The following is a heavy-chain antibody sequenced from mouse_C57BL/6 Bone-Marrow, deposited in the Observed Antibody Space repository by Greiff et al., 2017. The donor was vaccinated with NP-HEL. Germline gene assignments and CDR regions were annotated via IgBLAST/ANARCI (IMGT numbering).Heavy chain of an antibody. CDR3: AKRRYYDYDGYYAMDY. J-gene: IGHJ4*01. D-gene: IGHD2-4*01. CDR2: IWGGGST. V-gene: IGHV2-9*01. Sequence: VKLMESGPGLVAPSQSLSITCTVSGFSLTSYGVDWVRQPPGKGLEWLGVIWGGGSTNYNSALMSRLSISKDNSKSQVFLKMNSLQTDDTAMYYCAKRRYYDYDGYYAMDYWGQGTSVTVSS. CDR1: GFSLTSYG.